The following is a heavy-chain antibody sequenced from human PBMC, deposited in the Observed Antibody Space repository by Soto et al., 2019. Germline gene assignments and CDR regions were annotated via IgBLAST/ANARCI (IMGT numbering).Heavy chain of an antibody. CDR3: AKDPSPQPTTVVTPGWFDP. CDR2: IYYTGDT. CDR1: GGSIKTGGYY. Sequence: KPSETLSLTCTVTGGSIKTGGYYWSWIRQHPGKGLEWIGYIYYTGDTYYNPSLKSRLTISVDMSKSQFSLELRSVTAADTAVYYCAKDPSPQPTTVVTPGWFDPWGQGILVTVSS. V-gene: IGHV4-31*03. J-gene: IGHJ5*02. D-gene: IGHD4-17*01.